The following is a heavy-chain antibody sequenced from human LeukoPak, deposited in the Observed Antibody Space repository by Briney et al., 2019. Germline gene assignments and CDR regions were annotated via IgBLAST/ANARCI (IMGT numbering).Heavy chain of an antibody. CDR2: IFYSGIT. V-gene: IGHV4-39*01. CDR1: GGSISSSLYY. D-gene: IGHD2/OR15-2a*01. J-gene: IGHJ4*02. CDR3: ARIIVVTSTDCFDS. Sequence: SETLSLTCTVSGGSISSSLYYWGWIRQPPGKGLEWIGSIFYSGITYYNPSLQSRVTISVDTSKSQFSLHLSSVTAADTALYYCARIIVVTSTDCFDSWGQGTLVTVSS.